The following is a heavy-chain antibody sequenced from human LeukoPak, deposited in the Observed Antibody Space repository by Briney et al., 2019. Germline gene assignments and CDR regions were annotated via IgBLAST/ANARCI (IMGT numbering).Heavy chain of an antibody. J-gene: IGHJ4*02. V-gene: IGHV3-23*01. CDR3: AKWGDYDVLTGYYVSDF. CDR2: ISGGAVST. CDR1: GFTFGNYA. D-gene: IGHD3-9*01. Sequence: GGSLRLSCAASGFTFGNYAMSWVRQAPGKGLEWVSAISGGAVSTYYADSVKGRFTISRDSSKNTLYLQMNSLRADDTAVYYCAKWGDYDVLTGYYVSDFWGQGTLVTVSS.